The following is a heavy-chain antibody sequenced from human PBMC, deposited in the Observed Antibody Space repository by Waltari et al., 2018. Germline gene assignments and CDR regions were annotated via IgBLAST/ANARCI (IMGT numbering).Heavy chain of an antibody. D-gene: IGHD7-27*01. CDR3: ARRGTGDYYYYGMDV. Sequence: QVQLQESVQGLVKPSETLSLTCAVSGYSISSGYYWGWIRQPPGKGLEWIGSIYHSGSTYYNPSLKSRVTISVDTSKNQFSLKLSSVTAADTAVYYCARRGTGDYYYYGMDVWGQGTTVTVSS. V-gene: IGHV4-38-2*01. CDR2: IYHSGST. J-gene: IGHJ6*02. CDR1: GYSISSGYY.